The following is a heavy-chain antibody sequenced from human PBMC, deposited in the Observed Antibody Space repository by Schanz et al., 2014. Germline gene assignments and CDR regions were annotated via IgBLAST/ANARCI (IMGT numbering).Heavy chain of an antibody. CDR1: GFTFSSYG. CDR2: IWYDGSNK. CDR3: ARGGDFDF. V-gene: IGHV3-33*01. Sequence: QVQLVESGGGVVQPGRSLRLSCAASGFTFSSYGMHWVRQAPGKGLEWVAIIWYDGSNKYYADSVKVRFTISRDNSKNTLVLHMNSLRAEDTAVYYYARGGDFDFWGQGTLVTVSS. J-gene: IGHJ4*02.